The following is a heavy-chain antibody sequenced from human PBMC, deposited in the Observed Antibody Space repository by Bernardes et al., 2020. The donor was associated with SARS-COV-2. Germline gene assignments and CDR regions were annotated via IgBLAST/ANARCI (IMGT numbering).Heavy chain of an antibody. V-gene: IGHV4-34*01. D-gene: IGHD3-16*01. Sequence: SETLSLTCAVYGGSLSGFYWNGIRQPPGKGLEWIGEINYSGSTNYNPSLKSRITISVDTSKNQFSLKLSSVTAADTAVYYCERAVWGIWHFDLCGRDNLVTGSS. CDR3: ERAVWGIWHFDL. J-gene: IGHJ2*01. CDR2: INYSGST. CDR1: GGSLSGFY.